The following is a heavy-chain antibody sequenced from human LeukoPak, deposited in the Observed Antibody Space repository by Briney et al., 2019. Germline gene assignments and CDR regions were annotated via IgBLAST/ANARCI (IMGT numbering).Heavy chain of an antibody. D-gene: IGHD3-22*01. Sequence: GGSLRLSCAASRFTFSSYSMSWVRQAPGKGLEWVSVIYSGGSTYYADSVKGRFTISRDNSKNTLYLQMNSLRAEDTAVYYCARDPAYYYDSSGYSYWGQGTLVTVSS. V-gene: IGHV3-66*01. CDR2: IYSGGST. CDR3: ARDPAYYYDSSGYSY. CDR1: RFTFSSYS. J-gene: IGHJ4*02.